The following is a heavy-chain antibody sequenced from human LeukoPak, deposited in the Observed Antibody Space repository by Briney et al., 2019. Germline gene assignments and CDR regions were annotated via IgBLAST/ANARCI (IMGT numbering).Heavy chain of an antibody. CDR3: ARGRRYNGRYTDAFDI. Sequence: PSETLSLTCAVYGGSFSGYYWSWIRQPPGKGLEWIGEINHSGSTNYNPSLKSRVTISVDTSKNQFSLKLSSVTAADTAVYYCARGRRYNGRYTDAFDIWGQGTMVTVSS. CDR2: INHSGST. D-gene: IGHD3-16*02. J-gene: IGHJ3*02. CDR1: GGSFSGYY. V-gene: IGHV4-34*01.